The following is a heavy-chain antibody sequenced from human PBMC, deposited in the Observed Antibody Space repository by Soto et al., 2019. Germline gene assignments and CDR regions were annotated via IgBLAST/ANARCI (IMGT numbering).Heavy chain of an antibody. CDR2: IIPIFGTA. D-gene: IGHD2-15*01. V-gene: IGHV1-69*13. CDR1: GGTFSSYA. CDR3: ARTPIYCSGGSCYPRTYYYGMDV. Sequence: SLKVSCKASGGTFSSYAISWVRQAPGQGLEWMGGIIPIFGTANYAQKFQGRVTITADESTSTAYMELSSLRSEDTAVYYCARTPIYCSGGSCYPRTYYYGMDVWGQGTTVTVS. J-gene: IGHJ6*02.